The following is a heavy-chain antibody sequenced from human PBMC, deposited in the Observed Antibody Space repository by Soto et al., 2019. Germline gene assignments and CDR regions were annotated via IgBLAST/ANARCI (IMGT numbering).Heavy chain of an antibody. CDR3: TAEYPDSSAPVDPTSSLDY. D-gene: IGHD6-6*01. V-gene: IGHV3-43*01. CDR1: GFTFDDFT. Sequence: EVHLVESGGAGVQAGGSLRLSCAASGFTFDDFTMHWVRQVPGKALEWVSLINWDGTITHYSDSVAGRFTISRHNCENSPSLQMANRRTDECALYFRTAEYPDSSAPVDPTSSLDYCGQGTLVTVSS. J-gene: IGHJ4*02. CDR2: INWDGTIT.